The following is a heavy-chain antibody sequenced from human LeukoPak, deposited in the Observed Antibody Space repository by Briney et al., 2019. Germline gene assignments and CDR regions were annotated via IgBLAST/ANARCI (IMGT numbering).Heavy chain of an antibody. V-gene: IGHV1-8*02. CDR3: ARGDSGYDLGFDY. CDR2: MNPNSGNT. D-gene: IGHD5-12*01. J-gene: IGHJ4*02. Sequence: ASVKVSRKASGYTFTGYYMHWVRQAPGQGLEWMGWMNPNSGNTGYAQKFQGRVTMTRNTSISTAYMELSSLRSEDTAVYYCARGDSGYDLGFDYWGQGTLATVSS. CDR1: GYTFTGYY.